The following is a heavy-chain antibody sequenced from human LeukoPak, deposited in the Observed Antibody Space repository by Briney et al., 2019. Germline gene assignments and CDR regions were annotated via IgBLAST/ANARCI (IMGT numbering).Heavy chain of an antibody. J-gene: IGHJ4*02. CDR3: ARGGPKDYVWGSYLPYYFDY. D-gene: IGHD3-16*01. V-gene: IGHV4-34*01. CDR2: INHSGST. CDR1: GGSFSGYY. Sequence: SETLSPTCAVYGGSFSGYYWSWIRQPPGKGLEWIGEINHSGSTNYNPSLKSRVTISVDTSKNQFSLKLSSVTAADTAVYYCARGGPKDYVWGSYLPYYFDYWGQGTLVTVSS.